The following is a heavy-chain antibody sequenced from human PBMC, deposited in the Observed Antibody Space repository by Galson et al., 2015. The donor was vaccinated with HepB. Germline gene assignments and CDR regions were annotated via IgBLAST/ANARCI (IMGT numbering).Heavy chain of an antibody. V-gene: IGHV4-59*01. Sequence: SETLSLTCTVSGGSISSYYWSWIRQPPGKGLEWIGYIYYSGSTNYNPSLKSRVTISVDTSKNQFSLKLSSVTAADTAVYYCARKVDSSGSRGVFGYWGQGTLVTVSS. D-gene: IGHD3-22*01. CDR2: IYYSGST. CDR3: ARKVDSSGSRGVFGY. CDR1: GGSISSYY. J-gene: IGHJ4*02.